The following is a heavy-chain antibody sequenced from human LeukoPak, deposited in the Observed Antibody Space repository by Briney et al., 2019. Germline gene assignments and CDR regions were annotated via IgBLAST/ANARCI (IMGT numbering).Heavy chain of an antibody. CDR3: ARYVLLMDY. Sequence: GGSLRLSCAASGFTFSSSAMSWVRQAPGKGLEWLAYISRDGNIIVYADSVKGRFTISRDNAKQSVYLEMKSLRSEDTAVYYCARYVLLMDYWGQGTLVTVSS. J-gene: IGHJ4*02. V-gene: IGHV3-48*01. CDR2: ISRDGNII. D-gene: IGHD3-16*01. CDR1: GFTFSSSA.